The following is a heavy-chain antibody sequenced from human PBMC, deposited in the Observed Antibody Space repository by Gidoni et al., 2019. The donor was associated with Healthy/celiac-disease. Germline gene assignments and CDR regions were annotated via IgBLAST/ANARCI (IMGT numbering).Heavy chain of an antibody. D-gene: IGHD2-15*01. CDR1: GFTFSNAW. J-gene: IGHJ6*02. CDR2: IKSKTDGGTT. CDR3: TTASHVVVVAATYEKYYYYYGMDV. Sequence: EVQLVESGGGLVKPGGSLRLSCAASGFTFSNAWMSWVRQAPGKGLGWVGRIKSKTDGGTTDYAAPVKGRFTISRDDSKNTLYLQMNSLKTEDTAVYYCTTASHVVVVAATYEKYYYYYGMDVWGQGTTVTVSS. V-gene: IGHV3-15*01.